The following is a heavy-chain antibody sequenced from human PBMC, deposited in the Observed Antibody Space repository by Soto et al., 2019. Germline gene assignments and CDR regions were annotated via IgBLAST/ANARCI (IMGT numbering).Heavy chain of an antibody. D-gene: IGHD6-19*01. V-gene: IGHV1-18*01. CDR3: ARDPVAGTYFDY. CDR2: INGYNGNT. CDR1: GYTFTTYG. J-gene: IGHJ4*02. Sequence: QVQLVQSGAEVKKPGASVTVSCKASGYTFTTYGISWVRQAPGQGLEWMGWINGYNGNTNYAQKLQGRVTMTTDTSTSTAYMELRSLRSDATAVYYCARDPVAGTYFDYWGQGTLVTVSS.